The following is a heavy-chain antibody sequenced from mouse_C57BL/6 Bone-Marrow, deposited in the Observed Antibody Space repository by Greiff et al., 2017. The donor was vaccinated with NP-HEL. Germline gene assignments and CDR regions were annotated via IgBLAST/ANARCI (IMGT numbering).Heavy chain of an antibody. D-gene: IGHD4-1*01. Sequence: QVRLQQSGAELARPGASVKMSCKASGYTFTSYTMHWVKQRPGQGLEWIGYINPSSGYTKYNQKFKDKATLTADKSSSTAYMQLSSLTSEDSAVYYCARWDYWYFDVWGTGTTVTVSS. J-gene: IGHJ1*03. CDR3: ARWDYWYFDV. CDR2: INPSSGYT. V-gene: IGHV1-4*01. CDR1: GYTFTSYT.